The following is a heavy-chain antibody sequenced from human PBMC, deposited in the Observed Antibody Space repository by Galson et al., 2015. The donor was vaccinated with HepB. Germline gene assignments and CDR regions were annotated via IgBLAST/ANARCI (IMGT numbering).Heavy chain of an antibody. CDR2: TYYRSKWYN. V-gene: IGHV6-1*01. CDR1: GDSVSSNSAA. CDR3: ARDPGLSNGINV. D-gene: IGHD2/OR15-2a*01. Sequence: CAISGDSVSSNSAAWNWIRQSPSRGLEWLGRTYYRSKWYNDYAVSVKSRVTINPDTSKNQFSLHLNSVTPEDTAVYYCARDPGLSNGINVWGQGTTVTVSS. J-gene: IGHJ6*02.